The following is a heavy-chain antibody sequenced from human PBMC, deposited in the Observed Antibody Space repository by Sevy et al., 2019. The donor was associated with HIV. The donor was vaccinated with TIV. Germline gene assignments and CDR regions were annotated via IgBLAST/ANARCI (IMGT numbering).Heavy chain of an antibody. CDR2: VYPGDSDT. D-gene: IGHD6-13*01. V-gene: IGHV5-51*01. CDR3: ARLPVAAAGLYYFDY. J-gene: IGHJ4*02. Sequence: GESLKISCKGSGYSFANNWIGWVRQMPGKGLEWMGLVYPGDSDTTYSPSFQGQVTISVDKSISTAYLQWNSLKASDTAMYYCARLPVAAAGLYYFDYWGQRTLVTVSS. CDR1: GYSFANNW.